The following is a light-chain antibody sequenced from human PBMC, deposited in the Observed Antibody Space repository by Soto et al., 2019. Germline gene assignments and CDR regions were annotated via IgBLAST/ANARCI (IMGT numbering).Light chain of an antibody. CDR2: DVS. Sequence: QSALTQPRSVSGSPGQSVTISCTGNSNDVGGYNFVSWYQQHPGKVPKLFIYDVSRRPSGVPDRFSGSKSGNTASLTISGLQGEDEADYYCSSYAGSYTLVFGGGTKLTVL. J-gene: IGLJ2*01. CDR1: SNDVGGYNF. V-gene: IGLV2-11*01. CDR3: SSYAGSYTLV.